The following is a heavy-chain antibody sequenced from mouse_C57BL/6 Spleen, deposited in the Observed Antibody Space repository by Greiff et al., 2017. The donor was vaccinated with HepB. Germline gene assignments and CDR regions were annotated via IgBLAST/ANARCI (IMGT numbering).Heavy chain of an antibody. CDR1: GYTFTSYW. Sequence: QVQLQQPGAELVKPGASVKLSCKASGYTFTSYWMHWVKQRPGRGLEWIGMIDPNSGGTKYNEKFKSKATLTVDKPSSTAYMQLSSLTSEDSAVYYCARYYDYDGPLAYWGQGTLVTVSA. J-gene: IGHJ3*01. V-gene: IGHV1-72*01. CDR3: ARYYDYDGPLAY. D-gene: IGHD2-4*01. CDR2: IDPNSGGT.